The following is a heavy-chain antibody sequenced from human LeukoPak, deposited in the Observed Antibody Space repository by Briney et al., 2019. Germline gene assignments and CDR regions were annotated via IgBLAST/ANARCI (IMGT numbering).Heavy chain of an antibody. Sequence: ASVKVSCKASGYTFTGYYMHWVRQAPGQGLEWMGWINPHSGGTNYAQKFQGRVTMTRDTPISTAYVEVSGLRSDDTAVYYCARAWETGGSGPTWGQGTLVTVSS. J-gene: IGHJ5*02. D-gene: IGHD2-15*01. CDR1: GYTFTGYY. CDR2: INPHSGGT. CDR3: ARAWETGGSGPT. V-gene: IGHV1-2*02.